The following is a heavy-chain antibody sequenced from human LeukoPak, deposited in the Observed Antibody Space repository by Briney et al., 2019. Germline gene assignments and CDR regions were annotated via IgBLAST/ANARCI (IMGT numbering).Heavy chain of an antibody. Sequence: ASVKVSFKASGYTFTSYYMHWVRQAPGQGLEWMGWINPNSGGTNYAQKFQGRVTMTGDTSISTAYMELSRLRSDDTAVYYCARDLSLAVPVQGYWGQGTLVTVSS. J-gene: IGHJ4*02. CDR2: INPNSGGT. CDR3: ARDLSLAVPVQGY. CDR1: GYTFTSYY. V-gene: IGHV1-2*02. D-gene: IGHD6-19*01.